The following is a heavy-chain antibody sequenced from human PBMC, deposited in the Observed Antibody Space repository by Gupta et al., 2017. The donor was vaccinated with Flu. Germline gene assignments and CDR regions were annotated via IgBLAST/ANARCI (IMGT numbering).Heavy chain of an antibody. CDR1: ISSTSYY. V-gene: IGHV4-39*01. CDR3: AYQALFNWFDP. D-gene: IGHD2-21*01. Sequence: ISSTSYYWGWIRQPPGKGLEWIGSIYYSGSTDDNPPLKSRVTISADTPKKQFSLKMRSVTAADTAVYYGAYQALFNWFDPGGQGTLVTVSS. CDR2: IYYSGST. J-gene: IGHJ5*02.